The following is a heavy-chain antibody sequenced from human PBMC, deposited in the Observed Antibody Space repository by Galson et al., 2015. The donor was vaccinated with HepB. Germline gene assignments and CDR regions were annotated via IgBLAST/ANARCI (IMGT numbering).Heavy chain of an antibody. CDR3: AKDHNYDILTGDGGGWFDP. CDR2: ISWNSGSI. D-gene: IGHD3-9*01. Sequence: SLRLSCAASGFTFDDYAMHWVRQAPGKGLEWVSGISWNSGSIGYADSVKGRFTISRDNAKNSLYLQMNSLRAEDTALYYCAKDHNYDILTGDGGGWFDPWGQGTLVTVSS. CDR1: GFTFDDYA. J-gene: IGHJ5*02. V-gene: IGHV3-9*01.